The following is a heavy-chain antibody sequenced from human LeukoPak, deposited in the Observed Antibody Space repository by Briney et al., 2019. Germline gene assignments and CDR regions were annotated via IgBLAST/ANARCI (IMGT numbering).Heavy chain of an antibody. CDR3: TTRSYYGSARVRGAF. Sequence: GGSLRLSCAPSGFTFSNAWMSWVRQGPGKGLEWVGRIKSKTDGETTDYAAPVKGRFTISRDDSKNILYLQMNSLKTEDTAIYYCTTRSYYGSARVRGAFWGQGTLVTVSS. J-gene: IGHJ4*02. D-gene: IGHD3-10*01. CDR1: GFTFSNAW. V-gene: IGHV3-15*01. CDR2: IKSKTDGETT.